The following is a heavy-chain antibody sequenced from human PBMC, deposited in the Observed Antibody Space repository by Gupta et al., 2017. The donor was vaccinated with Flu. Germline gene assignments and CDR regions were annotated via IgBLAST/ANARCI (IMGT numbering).Heavy chain of an antibody. CDR2: NSPMFGTV. CDR3: ARAQGRDLPEADAFDV. CDR1: GHTSSGNS. Sequence: QVQLEQSGADVKKPGSSVKVSCKVSGHTSSGNSFTWVRQAPGQGLEWMGGNSPMFGTVNYAQKFQGRITITAEESTTTVYMELSSLRSDDTALYYCARAQGRDLPEADAFDVWGQGTMVTVSS. V-gene: IGHV1-69*01. D-gene: IGHD3-10*01. J-gene: IGHJ3*01.